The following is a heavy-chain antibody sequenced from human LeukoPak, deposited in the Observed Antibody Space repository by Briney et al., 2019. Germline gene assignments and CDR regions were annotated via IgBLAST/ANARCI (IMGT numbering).Heavy chain of an antibody. CDR1: GGSISSSSYY. D-gene: IGHD2-2*01. V-gene: IGHV4-39*01. J-gene: IGHJ5*02. Sequence: SETLSLTCTVSGGSISSSSYYWGWTRQPPGKGLEWIGSIYYSGSTYYNPSLKSRVTISVDTSKNQFSLKLSSVTAADTAVYYCARLGVVWLRAAWFNWFDPWGQGTLVTVSS. CDR3: ARLGVVWLRAAWFNWFDP. CDR2: IYYSGST.